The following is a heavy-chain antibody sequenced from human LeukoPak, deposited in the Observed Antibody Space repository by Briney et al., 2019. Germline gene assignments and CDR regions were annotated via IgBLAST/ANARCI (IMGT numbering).Heavy chain of an antibody. V-gene: IGHV1-46*01. CDR3: ARVSPTFGGVIVIDY. CDR1: GYTFTSYY. D-gene: IGHD3-16*02. J-gene: IGHJ4*02. CDR2: INPSGGST. Sequence: ASVKVSCKASGYTFTSYYMHWVRQAPGQGLEWMGIINPSGGSTSYAQKFQGRVTMTRDTSTSTVYMELSSLRSEDTAVYYCARVSPTFGGVIVIDYWGQGTLVTVSS.